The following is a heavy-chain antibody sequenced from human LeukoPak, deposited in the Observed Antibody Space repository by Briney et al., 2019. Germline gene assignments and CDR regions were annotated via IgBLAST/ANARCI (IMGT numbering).Heavy chain of an antibody. V-gene: IGHV3-33*01. CDR2: IWYDGSNK. D-gene: IGHD5-24*01. CDR1: GFIFSSHG. CDR3: ARDPVRDGYPYSFDY. J-gene: IGHJ4*02. Sequence: GRSLRLSCAASGFIFSSHGMHWVRQAPGKGLEWVAVIWYDGSNKYYADSVKGRFTTSRDNSKNTLYLQMDSLRGEDTAVYYCARDPVRDGYPYSFDYWGQGTLVTVSS.